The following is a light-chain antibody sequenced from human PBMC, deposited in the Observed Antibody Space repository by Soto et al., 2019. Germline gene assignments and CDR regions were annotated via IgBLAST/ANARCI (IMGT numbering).Light chain of an antibody. CDR2: GAS. J-gene: IGKJ1*01. CDR1: QSVSNNY. V-gene: IGKV3-20*01. CDR3: QQYGSSVT. Sequence: EIVLTQSPGTLSLSPGERATLSCRASQSVSNNYLAWYQQKPGPAPMLLIYGASNRATGIPDRFSGSGSGTDFTLTSSRLEPEDFAVYYCQQYGSSVTFGQGTKVEIK.